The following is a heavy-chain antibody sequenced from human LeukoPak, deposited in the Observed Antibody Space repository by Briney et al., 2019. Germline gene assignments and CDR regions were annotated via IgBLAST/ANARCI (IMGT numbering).Heavy chain of an antibody. J-gene: IGHJ4*02. CDR2: IWYDGSNK. V-gene: IGHV3-33*01. Sequence: GGSLRLSCAASGFTFSSYGMHWVRQAPGKGLEWVAVIWYDGSNKYYADSVKGRFTISRDNSKNTLYLQMNSLRAEDTAVYYCARVGTGDDSSGANFDYWGQGTLVTVSS. D-gene: IGHD3-22*01. CDR3: ARVGTGDDSSGANFDY. CDR1: GFTFSSYG.